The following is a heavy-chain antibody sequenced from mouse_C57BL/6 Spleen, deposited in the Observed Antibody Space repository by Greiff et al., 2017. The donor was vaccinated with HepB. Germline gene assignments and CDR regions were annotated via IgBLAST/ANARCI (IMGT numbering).Heavy chain of an antibody. J-gene: IGHJ1*03. V-gene: IGHV1-69*01. CDR3: ARKDYYGSSYGWYFDV. D-gene: IGHD1-1*01. CDR1: GYTFTSYW. Sequence: QVQLQQSGAELVMPGASVKLSCKASGYTFTSYWMHWVKQRPGQGLEWIGEIDPSDSYTNYNQKFKGKSTLTVDKSSSTAYMQLSSLTSEDSAVYYCARKDYYGSSYGWYFDVWGTGTTVTVSS. CDR2: IDPSDSYT.